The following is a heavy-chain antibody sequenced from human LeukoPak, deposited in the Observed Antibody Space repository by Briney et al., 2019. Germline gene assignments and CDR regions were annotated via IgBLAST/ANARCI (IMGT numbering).Heavy chain of an antibody. Sequence: PGGSLRLSCAASGFIFTNYHIRWVRQAPGKGLEWVACIWHHGNDAYYVDSVKGRFTISRDNSKNTVYLQMSSLRADDTAVYYCARDPIDGYYFFDYWGQGILVTVST. CDR3: ARDPIDGYYFFDY. D-gene: IGHD5-24*01. J-gene: IGHJ4*02. CDR1: GFIFTNYH. CDR2: IWHHGNDA. V-gene: IGHV3-33*01.